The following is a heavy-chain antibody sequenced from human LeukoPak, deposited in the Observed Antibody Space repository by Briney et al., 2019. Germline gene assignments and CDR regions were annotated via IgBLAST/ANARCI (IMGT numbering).Heavy chain of an antibody. CDR2: INHSGST. CDR1: GGSFSGYY. J-gene: IGHJ4*02. Sequence: SETLSLTCAVYGGSFSGYYWSWIRQPPGKGLEWIGEINHSGSTNYNPSLKSRVTISVDTSKNQFSLKLSSVTAADTAVYYCARGAEYYYDSSGYDYWAREPWSPSPQ. D-gene: IGHD3-22*01. V-gene: IGHV4-34*01. CDR3: ARGAEYYYDSSGYDY.